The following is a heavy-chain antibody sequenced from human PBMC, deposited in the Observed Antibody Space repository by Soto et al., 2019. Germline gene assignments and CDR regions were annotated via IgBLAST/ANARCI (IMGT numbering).Heavy chain of an antibody. V-gene: IGHV4-38-2*02. J-gene: IGHJ4*02. CDR1: GYSISSGYY. Sequence: SETLSLTCAVSGYSISSGYYWGWIRQPPGKGLEWIGIIYHSGSTYYNPSLKSRVTISVDTSKNQFSLRLSSVTAADTAVYYCARDSRSMIRRSPGYYFDYWGQGTLVTVSS. CDR3: ARDSRSMIRRSPGYYFDY. D-gene: IGHD3-16*01. CDR2: IYHSGST.